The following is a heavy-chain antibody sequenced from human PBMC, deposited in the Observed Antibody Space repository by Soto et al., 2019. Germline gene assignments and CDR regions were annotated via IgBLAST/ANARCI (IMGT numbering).Heavy chain of an antibody. J-gene: IGHJ4*02. CDR2: ISGSGGST. V-gene: IGHV3-23*01. D-gene: IGHD4-17*01. Sequence: GGSLRLSCAASGFTFSSYAMSWVRQAPGKGLEWVSAISGSGGSTYYADSVKGRFTISRDNSKNTLYLQMNSLRAEDTAVYYCANDDMDGAVTTLYGFWSGYFDYWGQGTLVTVSS. CDR3: ANDDMDGAVTTLYGFWSGYFDY. CDR1: GFTFSSYA.